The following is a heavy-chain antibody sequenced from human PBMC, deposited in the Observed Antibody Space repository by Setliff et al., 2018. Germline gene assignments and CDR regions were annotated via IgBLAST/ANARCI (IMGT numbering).Heavy chain of an antibody. D-gene: IGHD5-12*01. CDR2: ISPYKSDT. CDR3: VRGPGPSVVVAIPFDH. V-gene: IGHV1-18*01. CDR1: GYSFINYG. Sequence: GASVKVSCKASGYSFINYGITWVRQAPGQGLEWMGWISPYKSDTNYAQKFQGRVSMTADTSTTTAYLELASLRDDDTAVYYCVRGPGPSVVVAIPFDHWGQGSLVTVSS. J-gene: IGHJ4*02.